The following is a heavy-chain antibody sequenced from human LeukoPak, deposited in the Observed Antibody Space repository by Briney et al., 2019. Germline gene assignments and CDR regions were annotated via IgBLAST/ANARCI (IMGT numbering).Heavy chain of an antibody. Sequence: GGSLRLSCAASGFTFSDYYMSWIRQAPGKGLEWVSYISSSGSTIYYADSVKGRFTISRDNAENSLYLQMNSLRAEDTAVYYCARDVLLGYCSSTSCYPLDYWGQGTLVTVSS. CDR1: GFTFSDYY. CDR2: ISSSGSTI. V-gene: IGHV3-11*04. J-gene: IGHJ4*02. D-gene: IGHD2-2*01. CDR3: ARDVLLGYCSSTSCYPLDY.